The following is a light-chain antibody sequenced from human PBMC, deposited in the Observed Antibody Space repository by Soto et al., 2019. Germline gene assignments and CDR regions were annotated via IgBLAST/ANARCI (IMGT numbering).Light chain of an antibody. Sequence: QSALTQPASVSGSPGQSITISCTGTSSDVGGYNYVSWYQQHPGKDPKLMIYDVSNRPSGVSNRFSGSKSGNTASLTISGLEAEDEADYYCSSYTSSSTKVFGTGTKVTFL. CDR3: SSYTSSSTKV. J-gene: IGLJ1*01. CDR1: SSDVGGYNY. CDR2: DVS. V-gene: IGLV2-14*01.